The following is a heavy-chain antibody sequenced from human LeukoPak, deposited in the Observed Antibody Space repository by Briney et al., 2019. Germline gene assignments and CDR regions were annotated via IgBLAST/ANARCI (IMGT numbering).Heavy chain of an antibody. V-gene: IGHV1-69*13. Sequence: ASVKVSCKASGGTFSSYAISWARQAPGQGLEWMGGIIPIFGTANYAQKFQGRVTITADESTSTAYMELSSLRSEDTAVYYCARSYDGYFDYWGQGTLVTVSS. CDR3: ARSYDGYFDY. CDR2: IIPIFGTA. J-gene: IGHJ4*02. CDR1: GGTFSSYA. D-gene: IGHD1-26*01.